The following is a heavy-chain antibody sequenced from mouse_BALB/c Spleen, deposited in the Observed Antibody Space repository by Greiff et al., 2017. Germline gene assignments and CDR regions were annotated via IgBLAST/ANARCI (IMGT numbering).Heavy chain of an antibody. CDR3: ARRGDDGDCSAMDY. CDR1: GFTFSSFG. J-gene: IGHJ4*01. Sequence: DVMLVESGGGLVQPGGSRKLSCAASGFTFSSFGMYWVRQAPEKGLEWVAYISSGSSTIYYADTVKGRFTISRDNPKNTLFLQITSLRSEDTAMYYCARRGDDGDCSAMDYWGQGTPVTVSA. D-gene: IGHD2-12*01. CDR2: ISSGSSTI. V-gene: IGHV5-17*02.